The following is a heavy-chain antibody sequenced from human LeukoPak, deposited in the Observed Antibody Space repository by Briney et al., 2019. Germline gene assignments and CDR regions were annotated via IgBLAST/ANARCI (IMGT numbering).Heavy chain of an antibody. CDR2: ISSGSSTI. V-gene: IGHV3-48*01. D-gene: IGHD1-26*01. J-gene: IGHJ4*02. CDR3: ARDESGSYYDFDY. CDR1: GFTFSSYS. Sequence: GGSLRLSCAASGFTFSSYSMNWVRQAPGKGLEWVSYISSGSSTIYYADSVKGRFTISRDNAKNSLYLQMNSLRAEDTAVYYCARDESGSYYDFDYWGQGTLVTVSS.